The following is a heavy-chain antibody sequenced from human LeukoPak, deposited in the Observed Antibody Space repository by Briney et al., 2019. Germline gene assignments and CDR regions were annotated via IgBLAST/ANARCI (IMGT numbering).Heavy chain of an antibody. CDR1: GGSISSYY. Sequence: PSETLSLTCTVSGGSISSYYWSWTRRPAGKGLEWIGRIYTSGSTNYNPSLKSRVTISVDTSKNQFSLKLSSVTAADTAVYYCARGGNYVWGSYRHNWFDPWGQGTLVTVSS. CDR3: ARGGNYVWGSYRHNWFDP. D-gene: IGHD3-16*02. J-gene: IGHJ5*02. V-gene: IGHV4-4*07. CDR2: IYTSGST.